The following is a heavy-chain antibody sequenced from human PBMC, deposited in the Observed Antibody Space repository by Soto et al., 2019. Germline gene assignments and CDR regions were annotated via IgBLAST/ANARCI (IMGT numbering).Heavy chain of an antibody. J-gene: IGHJ5*02. Sequence: GGSLRLSCAASGFTFSSYAMHWVRQAPGKGLEWVAVISYDGSNKYYADSVKGRFTISRDNSKNTLYLQMNSLRAEDTAVYYCARDYHYYDSRGWFDPWGQGTLVTVSS. CDR2: ISYDGSNK. CDR1: GFTFSSYA. CDR3: ARDYHYYDSRGWFDP. D-gene: IGHD3-22*01. V-gene: IGHV3-30*04.